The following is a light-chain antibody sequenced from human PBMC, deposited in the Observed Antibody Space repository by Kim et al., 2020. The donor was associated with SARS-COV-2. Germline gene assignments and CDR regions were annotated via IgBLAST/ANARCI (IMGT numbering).Light chain of an antibody. CDR1: GTNIGDNS. CDR3: AAWDDSLSGWV. CDR2: TTD. V-gene: IGLV1-47*01. Sequence: GQMVTISCSGTGTNIGDNSVYWYQHLPGTGPKLLIYTTDRRPSGVPDRFSGSKSATSASLAIGGLRSEDEADYYCAAWDDSLSGWVFGGGTKLTVL. J-gene: IGLJ3*02.